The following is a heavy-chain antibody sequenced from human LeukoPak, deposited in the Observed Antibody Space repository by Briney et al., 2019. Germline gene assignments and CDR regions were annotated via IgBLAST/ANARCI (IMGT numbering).Heavy chain of an antibody. D-gene: IGHD1-1*01. V-gene: IGHV1-8*01. CDR3: ASEVQLERQGFDY. CDR2: MNPNSGNT. Sequence: GASVKVSCKASGYTFTSYDINWVRQATGQGLEWMGWMNPNSGNTGYAQKFQGRVTMTRNTSISTAYMELSSLRSEDTAVYYCASEVQLERQGFDYWGQGTLVTVSS. CDR1: GYTFTSYD. J-gene: IGHJ4*02.